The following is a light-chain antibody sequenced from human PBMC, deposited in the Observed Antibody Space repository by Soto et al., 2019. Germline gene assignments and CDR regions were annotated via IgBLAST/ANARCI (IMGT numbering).Light chain of an antibody. CDR1: SSDVGSYNL. V-gene: IGLV2-23*01. J-gene: IGLJ2*01. CDR2: EGS. Sequence: QSALTQPASVSGSPGQSITISCTGTSSDVGSYNLVSWYQQHPGKAPKLMIYEGSKRPSGVFNRFSGSKSGNTASLTISGLQAEDEADYYCCSYAGSSTPEVVFGGGTKVTVL. CDR3: CSYAGSSTPEVV.